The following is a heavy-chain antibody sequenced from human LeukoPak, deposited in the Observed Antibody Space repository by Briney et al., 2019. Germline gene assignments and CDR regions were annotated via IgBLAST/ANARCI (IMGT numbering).Heavy chain of an antibody. J-gene: IGHJ3*02. Sequence: GGSLRLSCAVSGFTVSSKYMGWVRQAPGKGLEWVSAISGSGGSTYYADSVKGRFTISRDNSKNTLYLQMNSLRAEDTAVYYCAKRFSRGTDAFDIWGQGTMVTVSS. V-gene: IGHV3-23*01. D-gene: IGHD6-25*01. CDR1: GFTVSSKY. CDR3: AKRFSRGTDAFDI. CDR2: ISGSGGST.